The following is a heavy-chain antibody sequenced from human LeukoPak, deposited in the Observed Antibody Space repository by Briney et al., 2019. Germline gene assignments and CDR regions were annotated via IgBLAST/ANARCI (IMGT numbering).Heavy chain of an antibody. V-gene: IGHV4-59*08. CDR3: ARHHMVRGVTGFDY. CDR1: GGSISSYY. CDR2: IYYSEST. J-gene: IGHJ4*02. Sequence: PSETLSLTCTVSGGSISSYYWSWIRQPPGKGLEWIGYIYYSESTNYNPSLKSRVTISVDTSKNQFSLKLSSVTAADTAVYYCARHHMVRGVTGFDYWGQGTLVTVSS. D-gene: IGHD3-10*01.